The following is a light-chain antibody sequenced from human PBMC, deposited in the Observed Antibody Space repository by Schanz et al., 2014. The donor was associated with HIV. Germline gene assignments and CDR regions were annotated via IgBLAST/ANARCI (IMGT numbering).Light chain of an antibody. CDR1: SSDIG. V-gene: IGLV2-8*01. CDR2: ALN. Sequence: QSALTQPPSASGSPGQSVAISCTGASSDIGVSWYQQYPGNAPKLMIFALNRRTSGVPDRFSGAKSGNTAFLLISGLQDEDEADYYCNSFAGGHNYVFGTGTKLTVL. CDR3: NSFAGGHNYV. J-gene: IGLJ1*01.